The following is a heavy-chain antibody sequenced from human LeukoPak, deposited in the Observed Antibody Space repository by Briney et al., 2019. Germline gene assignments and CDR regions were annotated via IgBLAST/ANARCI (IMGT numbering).Heavy chain of an antibody. CDR1: GFMFSSYG. J-gene: IGHJ5*02. CDR2: ISHEESNK. Sequence: GGSLRLSCAASGFMFSSYGMHWVRQAPGKGLEWVAVISHEESNKFYADSVRGRFTISRDNAKNTLYLQMDSQRAEDTATYYCAKEVVASVGMGGHLYNWFDPWGQGTLVTVSS. CDR3: AKEVVASVGMGGHLYNWFDP. V-gene: IGHV3-30*18. D-gene: IGHD1-26*01.